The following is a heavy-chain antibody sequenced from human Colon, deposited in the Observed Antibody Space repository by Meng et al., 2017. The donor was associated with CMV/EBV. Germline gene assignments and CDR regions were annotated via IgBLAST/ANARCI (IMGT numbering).Heavy chain of an antibody. CDR3: KSRCSNTSCYAFSVDY. Sequence: GESLKISCAAPGFPFHPFVIFWVRQAPGKGLEWVASISSNGTSPHYADPVKGRFTISRDNAENTASLQMTSLREEDSAVYYYKSRCSNTSCYAFSVDYWGKGAPVPVSS. CDR1: GFPFHPFV. V-gene: IGHV3-30*01. J-gene: IGHJ4*02. CDR2: ISSNGTSP. D-gene: IGHD2-2*01.